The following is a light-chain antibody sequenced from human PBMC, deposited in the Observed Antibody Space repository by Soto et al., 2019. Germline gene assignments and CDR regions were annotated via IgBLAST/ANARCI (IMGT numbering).Light chain of an antibody. V-gene: IGLV2-14*01. Sequence: QSVLSQPASVSGSPGQSITISCTGTSSDVGGFEYVSWYQHQPGKAPKLIIYDVTKRPSGVSNRFSGSKSGNTASLTISGIQAEDEGDYYCSSFAGTGTQYVFGTGTKVTVL. CDR3: SSFAGTGTQYV. J-gene: IGLJ1*01. CDR2: DVT. CDR1: SSDVGGFEY.